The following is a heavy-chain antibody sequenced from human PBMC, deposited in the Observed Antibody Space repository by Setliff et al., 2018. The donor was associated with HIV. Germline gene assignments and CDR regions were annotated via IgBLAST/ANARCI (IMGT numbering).Heavy chain of an antibody. D-gene: IGHD2-15*01. Sequence: SETLSLTCNVSGGSINRYWWTWMRQPPGKEPQYIGSIHHSGSTNYNPSLKSRVTISVDTSRNQFSLRLSSVTAADTAVYFCAKQPGGQSFFDYWGQGTLVTVS. CDR2: IHHSGST. V-gene: IGHV4-59*01. J-gene: IGHJ4*02. CDR1: GGSINRYW. CDR3: AKQPGGQSFFDY.